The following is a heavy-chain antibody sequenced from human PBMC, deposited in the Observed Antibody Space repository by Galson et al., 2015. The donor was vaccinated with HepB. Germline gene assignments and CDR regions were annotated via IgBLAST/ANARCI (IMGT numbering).Heavy chain of an antibody. CDR2: ISYDGSNK. V-gene: IGHV3-30-3*01. CDR3: ARDLCSGYGIIDY. D-gene: IGHD5-12*01. CDR1: GFTFSSYA. Sequence: SLRLSCAASGFTFSSYAMHWVRQAPGKGLEWVAVISYDGSNKYYADSVKGRFTISRDNSKNTLYLQMNSLRAEDTAVYYCARDLCSGYGIIDYWGQGTLVTVSS. J-gene: IGHJ4*02.